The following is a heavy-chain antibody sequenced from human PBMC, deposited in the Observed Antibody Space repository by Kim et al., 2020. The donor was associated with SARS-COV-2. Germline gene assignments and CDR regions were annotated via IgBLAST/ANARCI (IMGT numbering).Heavy chain of an antibody. CDR3: VRLVVAAPFDF. D-gene: IGHD2-15*01. V-gene: IGHV3-74*01. Sequence: TRSPDSVKGRFTISRDNAKNTLYLQMNSLRAEDTAVYYCVRLVVAAPFDFWGQGTLVTVSS. CDR2: T. J-gene: IGHJ4*02.